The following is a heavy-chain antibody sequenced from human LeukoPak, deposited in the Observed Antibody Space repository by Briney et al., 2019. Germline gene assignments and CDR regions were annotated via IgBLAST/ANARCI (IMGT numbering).Heavy chain of an antibody. D-gene: IGHD6-19*01. V-gene: IGHV3-23*01. CDR2: TSAGGDIT. CDR1: GFTFSDHA. Sequence: GGSLRLSCAASGFTFSDHAMTWVRQTPGKGLESVSSTSAGGDITHYAESVKGRFTISRDNSKNTLYLQMSSLRSEDTAVYYCARFTASSGWPQLYGLDPWGQGTLVTVSS. J-gene: IGHJ5*02. CDR3: ARFTASSGWPQLYGLDP.